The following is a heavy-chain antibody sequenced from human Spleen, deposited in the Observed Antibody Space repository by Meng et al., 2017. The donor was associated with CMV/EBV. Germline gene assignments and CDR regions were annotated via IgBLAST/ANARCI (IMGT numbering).Heavy chain of an antibody. D-gene: IGHD2-2*02. Sequence: GGSLRLSCAASGFTFSSYEMNWVRQAPGKGLEWVSFISSSDSSMYYADSVQGRFTISRDNAKNSLYLQMSSLRAEDTAVYYCASGDCSSTTCYTGEFWGQGTLVTVSS. J-gene: IGHJ4*02. CDR1: GFTFSSYE. CDR2: ISSSDSSM. CDR3: ASGDCSSTTCYTGEF. V-gene: IGHV3-48*03.